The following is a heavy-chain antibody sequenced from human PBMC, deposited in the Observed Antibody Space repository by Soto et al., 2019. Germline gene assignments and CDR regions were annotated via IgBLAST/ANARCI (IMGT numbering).Heavy chain of an antibody. CDR1: GGSFSGYS. Sequence: QVQLQQWGAGLLKPSETLSLTCAVYGGSFSGYSWTWIRQPPGTGLEWIGEINHSGSTNYNPSLKGRVTISVDTSKNQFSLKLTSVTAADTAVYYCARDKIPGLFDYWGQGTLVTVSS. CDR3: ARDKIPGLFDY. J-gene: IGHJ4*02. D-gene: IGHD2-21*01. CDR2: INHSGST. V-gene: IGHV4-34*01.